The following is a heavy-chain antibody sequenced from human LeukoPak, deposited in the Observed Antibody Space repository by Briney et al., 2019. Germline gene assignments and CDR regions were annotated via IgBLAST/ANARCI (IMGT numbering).Heavy chain of an antibody. CDR3: ARGSDLKYFQC. CDR2: ISSGSSTI. V-gene: IGHV3-48*01. CDR1: GFTFSSYS. J-gene: IGHJ1*01. Sequence: PGGSLRLSCAASGFTFSSYSMNWVRQAPGKGLEWISYISSGSSTIYYADSVKGRFTISRDNAKNSLYLQMNSLRAEDMAVYYCARGSDLKYFQCWGQGTLVTVSS.